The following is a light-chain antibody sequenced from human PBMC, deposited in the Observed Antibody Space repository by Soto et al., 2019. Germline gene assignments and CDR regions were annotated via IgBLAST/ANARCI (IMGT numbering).Light chain of an antibody. Sequence: QSVLTQPPSVSGAPGQRVTISCTGSSSNIGAGYDVHWYQQLPGTAPKLLIYANNNRPSGVPGRFSGSKSGTSASLAITGLRPEDGADYYCQSYDSTVSGLQGVFGGGTKRTVL. CDR2: ANN. J-gene: IGLJ3*02. CDR1: SSNIGAGYD. CDR3: QSYDSTVSGLQGV. V-gene: IGLV1-40*01.